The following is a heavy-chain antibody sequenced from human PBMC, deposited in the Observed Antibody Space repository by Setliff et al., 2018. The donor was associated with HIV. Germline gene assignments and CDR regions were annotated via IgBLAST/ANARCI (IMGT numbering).Heavy chain of an antibody. D-gene: IGHD2-2*01. CDR2: INAGNGNT. V-gene: IGHV1-3*01. J-gene: IGHJ3*02. CDR3: ARLSSAAMWGGGAFDI. Sequence: ASVKVSCKASGYSLTSYTIHWVRQAPGQRLEWMGWINAGNGNTKYSQKFRGRVTFTRDAPAGTAYMELSGLGFEDTAVYYCARLSSAAMWGGGAFDIWGQGTMVTVSS. CDR1: GYSLTSYT.